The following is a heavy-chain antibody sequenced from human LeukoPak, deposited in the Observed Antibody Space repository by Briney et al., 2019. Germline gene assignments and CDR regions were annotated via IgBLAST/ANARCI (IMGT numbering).Heavy chain of an antibody. CDR3: AKDRGYYGSGRVDYFDY. CDR1: GFTFSSYA. CDR2: ISGSGGST. Sequence: GGSLRLSCAASGFTFSSYAMSWVRQAPGKGLEWVSAISGSGGSTYYADSVKGRFTISGDNSKNTLYLQMNSLRAEDTAVYYCAKDRGYYGSGRVDYFDYWGQGTLVTVSS. J-gene: IGHJ4*02. V-gene: IGHV3-23*01. D-gene: IGHD3-10*01.